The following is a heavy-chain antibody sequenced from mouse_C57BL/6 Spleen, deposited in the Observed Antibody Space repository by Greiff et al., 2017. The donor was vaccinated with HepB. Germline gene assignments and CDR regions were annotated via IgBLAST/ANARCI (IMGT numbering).Heavy chain of an antibody. CDR1: GYTFTSYW. Sequence: VQLQQSGTVLARPGASVKMSCKTSGYTFTSYWMHWVKQRPGQGLEWIGAIYPGNSDTSYNQKFKGKDKLTAVASASTAYMELSSLTNEDSAVYYYTRESMITTSGYFDYWGQGTTLTVSS. CDR3: TRESMITTSGYFDY. J-gene: IGHJ2*01. CDR2: IYPGNSDT. D-gene: IGHD2-4*01. V-gene: IGHV1-5*01.